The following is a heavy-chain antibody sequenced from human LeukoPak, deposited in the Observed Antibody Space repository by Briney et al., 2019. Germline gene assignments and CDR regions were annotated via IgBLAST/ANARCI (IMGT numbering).Heavy chain of an antibody. CDR2: IYSGGDT. D-gene: IGHD2-15*01. V-gene: IGHV3-53*01. CDR3: ARATPTEVPRDYYGMDV. CDR1: GFTVSSNF. Sequence: PGGSLRLSCAASGFTVSSNFMTWVRQAPGKGLEWVSIIYSGGDTYYTDSVKGRFTISRDNSKNTLYLQMNSLRVEDTALYYCARATPTEVPRDYYGMDVWGQGTTVTVSS. J-gene: IGHJ6*02.